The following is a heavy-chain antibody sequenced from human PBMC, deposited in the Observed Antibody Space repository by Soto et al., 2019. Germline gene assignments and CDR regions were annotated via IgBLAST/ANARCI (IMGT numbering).Heavy chain of an antibody. D-gene: IGHD6-19*01. Sequence: GGSKRLCWRAAGGNCSDYGGTWIRQAPGKGLEWVSYISSSGTGIYYPDSMKGRFTISRDNAKKSLYLQMSSLRAEDTAVYYCARVRGLTAVAGSGFDYWGQGTLVTVSS. CDR1: GGNCSDYG. CDR3: ARVRGLTAVAGSGFDY. J-gene: IGHJ4*02. V-gene: IGHV3-11*01. CDR2: ISSSGTGI.